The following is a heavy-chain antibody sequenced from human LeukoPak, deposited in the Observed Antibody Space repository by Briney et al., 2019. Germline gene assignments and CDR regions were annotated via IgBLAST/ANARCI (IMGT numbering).Heavy chain of an antibody. Sequence: GGSLRLSCAASGFTFSSYAMSWVRQAPGKGLEWVSAISGSGGSTYYADSVKGRFTISRDNSKNTLYLQMNSLRAEDTAVYYCARDPLITIFGELGSLWGQGTLVTVSS. CDR2: ISGSGGST. CDR3: ARDPLITIFGELGSL. V-gene: IGHV3-23*01. D-gene: IGHD3-3*01. CDR1: GFTFSSYA. J-gene: IGHJ4*02.